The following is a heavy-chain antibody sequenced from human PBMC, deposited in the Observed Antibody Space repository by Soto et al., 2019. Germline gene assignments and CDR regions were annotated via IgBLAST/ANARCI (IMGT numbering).Heavy chain of an antibody. CDR2: ISSSGSTI. J-gene: IGHJ3*02. D-gene: IGHD1-1*01. Sequence: GGALKLACAVSGFTFSDYYMSWIRQAPGKGLEWVSYISSSGSTIYYADSVKGRFTISRDNAKNSLYPQMNSLRAEDTAVYYCAKTTSGAFDIWGQGTMVTVSS. CDR1: GFTFSDYY. CDR3: AKTTSGAFDI. V-gene: IGHV3-11*01.